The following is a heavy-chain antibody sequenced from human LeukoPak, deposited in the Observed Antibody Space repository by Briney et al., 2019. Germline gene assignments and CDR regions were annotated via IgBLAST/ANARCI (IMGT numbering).Heavy chain of an antibody. CDR1: GFTFNSYG. Sequence: GGSLRLSCAASGFTFNSYGMHCVREAPGKGLVWVAFIRYDGSNKYYADSVKGRFTISRDNSKNTLYLQMNSLRAEDTAVYYCAKDGSVGYGSGSYSYWGQGTLVTVSS. V-gene: IGHV3-30*02. J-gene: IGHJ4*02. CDR3: AKDGSVGYGSGSYSY. CDR2: IRYDGSNK. D-gene: IGHD3-10*01.